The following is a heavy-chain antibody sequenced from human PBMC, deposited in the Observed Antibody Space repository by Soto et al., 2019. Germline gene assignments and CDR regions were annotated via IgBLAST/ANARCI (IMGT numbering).Heavy chain of an antibody. J-gene: IGHJ4*02. CDR3: ARGVNDDS. V-gene: IGHV3-53*01. CDR2: MHTGGST. CDR1: GFSVGGNP. D-gene: IGHD1-1*01. Sequence: VKLVQSGGGLVQPGGSLRLSCAASGFSVGGNPVTWVRQAPGKGLEWVAVMHTGGSTFYADSVEGLFTISRDNSKNTVFLQMNRLSVGDTAIYFCARGVNDDSWGQGTRVTVSS.